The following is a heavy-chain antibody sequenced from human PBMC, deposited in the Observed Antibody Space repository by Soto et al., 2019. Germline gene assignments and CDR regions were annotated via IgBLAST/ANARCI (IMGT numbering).Heavy chain of an antibody. CDR3: ARDPGYSYGYN. J-gene: IGHJ4*02. Sequence: QVQLVQSGAEVKKPGASVKVSCKASGYTFTSYAMDWVRQAPGQRLEWMGWINAGNGNTKYSQKFQGRVTITRDTSASTAYIELSSLRSEDTAVYYCARDPGYSYGYNWGQGTLVTVSS. CDR1: GYTFTSYA. V-gene: IGHV1-3*01. CDR2: INAGNGNT. D-gene: IGHD5-18*01.